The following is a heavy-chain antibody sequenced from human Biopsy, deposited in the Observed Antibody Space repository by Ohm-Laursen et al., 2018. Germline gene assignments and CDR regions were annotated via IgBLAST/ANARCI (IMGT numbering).Heavy chain of an antibody. D-gene: IGHD3-3*01. Sequence: TLSLTCTVSGGSIGGSGDYWSWIRQPPGKGLGWIGSISGTGTTNYNPSLRGRVAMSVDTSKNQFSLQLTSVTAADTAMFFCARLFRLDDYWNDDPPDGFDVWGQGTMVTVSS. CDR1: GGSIGGSGDY. J-gene: IGHJ3*01. CDR3: ARLFRLDDYWNDDPPDGFDV. V-gene: IGHV4-61*08. CDR2: ISGTGTT.